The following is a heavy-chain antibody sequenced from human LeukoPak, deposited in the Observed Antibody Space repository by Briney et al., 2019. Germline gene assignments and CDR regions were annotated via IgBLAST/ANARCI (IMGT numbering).Heavy chain of an antibody. CDR2: INPNSGGT. V-gene: IGHV1-2*02. CDR1: GYTFTGYY. CDR3: ARGGSGSYFSWLDP. D-gene: IGHD3-10*01. Sequence: GASVKVSCKASGYTFTGYYIHWVRQAPGQGLGCMGWINPNSGGTNYAQKFQGRVTMTRDTSISTAYMELSRLRSDDTAVYYCARGGSGSYFSWLDPWGQGTLVTVYS. J-gene: IGHJ5*02.